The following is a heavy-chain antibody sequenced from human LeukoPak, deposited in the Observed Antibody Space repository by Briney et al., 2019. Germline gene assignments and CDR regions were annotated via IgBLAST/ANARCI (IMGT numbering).Heavy chain of an antibody. D-gene: IGHD6-19*01. CDR3: ARDRAVAGLFDP. CDR2: IKEDGSEK. CDR1: GFTFSDYY. V-gene: IGHV3-7*01. Sequence: GGSLSLSCAASGFTFSDYYMSWIRQAPGKGLEWVANIKEDGSEKDYVDSVKGRFIISRDNVKDSLYLQMNSLRPEDTAMYYCARDRAVAGLFDPWGQGTLVTVSS. J-gene: IGHJ5*02.